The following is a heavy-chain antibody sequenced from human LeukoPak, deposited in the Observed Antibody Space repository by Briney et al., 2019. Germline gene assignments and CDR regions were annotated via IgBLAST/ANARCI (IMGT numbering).Heavy chain of an antibody. CDR2: INTDTGNP. J-gene: IGHJ4*02. V-gene: IGHV7-4-1*02. Sequence: ASVKVSCKTSGYTFTTYAINWVRQAPGQGLEWMGWINTDTGNPTYAQGFTGRFVFSLDTSVSTAYLQISSLKAEDTAVYYCARAVSCSGARCYSTYWGQGTLVTVSS. CDR3: ARAVSCSGARCYSTY. CDR1: GYTFTTYA. D-gene: IGHD2-15*01.